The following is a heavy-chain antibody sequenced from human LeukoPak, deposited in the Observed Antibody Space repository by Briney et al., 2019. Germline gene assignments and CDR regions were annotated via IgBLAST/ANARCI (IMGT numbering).Heavy chain of an antibody. Sequence: ASVKVSCKASGYTFTGYYMHWVRQAPGQGLEWMGWINPNTGGTNYAQKFQGRVTMTRDTSIGTAYMELSRLRSDDTAVYYCAREKEYSSSTRYSYYYFMDVWGKGTTVTVS. V-gene: IGHV1-2*02. D-gene: IGHD6-6*01. J-gene: IGHJ6*03. CDR3: AREKEYSSSTRYSYYYFMDV. CDR1: GYTFTGYY. CDR2: INPNTGGT.